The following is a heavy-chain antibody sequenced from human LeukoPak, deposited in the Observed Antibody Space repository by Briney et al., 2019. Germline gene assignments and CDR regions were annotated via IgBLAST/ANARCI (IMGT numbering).Heavy chain of an antibody. CDR3: ARSPHEGGIVPAAKDC. V-gene: IGHV1-18*04. D-gene: IGHD2-2*01. CDR1: GYTFTGYY. Sequence: ASVKVSCKASGYTFTGYYMHWVRQAPGQGLEWMGWISGYNGDTNYAQKLQDRVTMTTDTSTSTAYMELRSLRSDDTAVYYCARSPHEGGIVPAAKDCWGQGTLVTVSS. J-gene: IGHJ4*02. CDR2: ISGYNGDT.